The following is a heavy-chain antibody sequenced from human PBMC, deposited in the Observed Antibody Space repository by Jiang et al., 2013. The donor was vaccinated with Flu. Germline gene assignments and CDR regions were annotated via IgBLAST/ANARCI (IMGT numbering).Heavy chain of an antibody. Sequence: GAEVKKPGSSVKVSCKASGGIFRSFAINWVRQAPGQGLEWMGGIKAIFGTSDYAQNFQGRVTITADESTSTAYMELSSLRSEDTAVYYCARGPHYYYSTWTSGAKGPRSPSP. CDR3: ARGPHYYYSTWTS. CDR2: IKAIFGTS. CDR1: GGIFRSFA. J-gene: IGHJ6*03. V-gene: IGHV1-69*01.